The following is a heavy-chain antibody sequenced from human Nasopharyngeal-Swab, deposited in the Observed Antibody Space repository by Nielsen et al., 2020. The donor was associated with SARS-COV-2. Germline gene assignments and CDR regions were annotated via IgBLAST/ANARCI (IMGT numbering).Heavy chain of an antibody. D-gene: IGHD3-3*01. J-gene: IGHJ4*02. Sequence: SETLSLTCTVSGGPISSYYWSWIRQPPGKGLEWIGYIYYSGSTNYNPSLKSRVTISVDTSKNQFSLKLSSVTAADTAVYYCARGGRGIFGVVTNFDYWGQGTLVTVSS. V-gene: IGHV4-59*01. CDR3: ARGGRGIFGVVTNFDY. CDR2: IYYSGST. CDR1: GGPISSYY.